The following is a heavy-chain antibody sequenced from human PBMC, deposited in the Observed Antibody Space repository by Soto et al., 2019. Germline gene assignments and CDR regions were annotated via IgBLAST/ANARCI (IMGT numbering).Heavy chain of an antibody. CDR2: VSSSGNT. Sequence: SETLSLTCTVSGDSLGNYYWFWIRQPVGKGLEWIGRVSSSGNTNANPTLNSRATMSIDTSKNQFSLRLRSVTAADTAVSYCARADYEILTGSYAMDVWGQGTTVTVSS. V-gene: IGHV4-4*07. D-gene: IGHD3-9*01. CDR1: GDSLGNYY. CDR3: ARADYEILTGSYAMDV. J-gene: IGHJ6*02.